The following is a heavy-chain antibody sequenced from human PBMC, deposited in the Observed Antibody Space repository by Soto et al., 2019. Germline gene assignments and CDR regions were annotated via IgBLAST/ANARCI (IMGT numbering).Heavy chain of an antibody. CDR1: GYTFTSYG. Sequence: RASVKVSCKASGYTFTSYGISWVRQAPGQGLEWMGWISAYNGNTNYAQKLQGRVTMTTDTSTSTAYMELRSLRSDDTAVYYCARDKRDIVVVPAALPYYYYGMDVWGQGTTVTVSS. J-gene: IGHJ6*02. CDR2: ISAYNGNT. D-gene: IGHD2-2*01. CDR3: ARDKRDIVVVPAALPYYYYGMDV. V-gene: IGHV1-18*04.